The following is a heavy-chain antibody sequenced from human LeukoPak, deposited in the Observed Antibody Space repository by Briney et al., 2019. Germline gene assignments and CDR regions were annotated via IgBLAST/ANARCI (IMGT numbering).Heavy chain of an antibody. V-gene: IGHV3-23*01. CDR3: ATGLFSTGRVPY. D-gene: IGHD3-10*01. Sequence: PGGSLRPSCAAAGFTFTSYGMCWVRQAPGKGLDWVTAISGSADSTYYADSVKGRFTISRDNSKNTLYLQMNSLRAEDTAVYYCATGLFSTGRVPYWGQGTLVTVSS. CDR2: ISGSADST. J-gene: IGHJ4*02. CDR1: GFTFTSYG.